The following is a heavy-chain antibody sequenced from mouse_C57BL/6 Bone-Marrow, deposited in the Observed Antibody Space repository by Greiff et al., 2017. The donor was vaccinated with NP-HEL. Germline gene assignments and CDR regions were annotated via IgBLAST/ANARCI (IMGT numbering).Heavy chain of an antibody. J-gene: IGHJ4*01. CDR2: IDPNSGGT. CDR1: GYTFTSYW. D-gene: IGHD2-4*01. Sequence: VQLQQPGAELVKPGASVKLSCKASGYTFTSYWMHWVKQRPGRGLEWIGRIDPNSGGTKYNEKVKSKATLTVDKASSTAYMQLSSVTSADYAVYYCARNYDRGYYYAMDDWGKGTSVTVSS. CDR3: ARNYDRGYYYAMDD. V-gene: IGHV1-72*01.